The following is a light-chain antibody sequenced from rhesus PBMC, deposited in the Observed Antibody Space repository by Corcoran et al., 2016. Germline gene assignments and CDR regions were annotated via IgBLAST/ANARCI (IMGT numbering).Light chain of an antibody. CDR3: CSYRIDSTYM. V-gene: IGLV2-38*01. CDR1: NSDIGSYYG. CDR2: EVN. J-gene: IGLJ1*01. Sequence: QSALTQPPSVSKSLGQSVTISCTGTNSDIGSYYGVSWYQQYEGTAPRLLIYEVNKRPSGVSDRFSGAKSGNTASLTISGLKDEDEAHYYCCSYRIDSTYMFGSGTRLTVL.